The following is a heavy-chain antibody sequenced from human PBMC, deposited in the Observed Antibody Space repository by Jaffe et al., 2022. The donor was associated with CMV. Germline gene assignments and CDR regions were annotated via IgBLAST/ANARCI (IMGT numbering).Heavy chain of an antibody. D-gene: IGHD1-1*01. J-gene: IGHJ6*03. Sequence: EVQLVESGGGLVQPGGSLRLSCAASGFTFSSYAMSWVRQAPGKGLEWVSAISGSGGSTYYADSVKGRFTISRDNSKNTLYLQMNSLRAEDTAVYYCAKRVPGGYYYYYYMDVWGKGTTVTVSS. CDR3: AKRVPGGYYYYYYMDV. CDR2: ISGSGGST. V-gene: IGHV3-23*04. CDR1: GFTFSSYA.